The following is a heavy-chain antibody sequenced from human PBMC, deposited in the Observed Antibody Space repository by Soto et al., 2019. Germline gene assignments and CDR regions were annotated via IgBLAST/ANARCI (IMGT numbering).Heavy chain of an antibody. CDR2: IYYSGST. CDR3: ARANRAMVPSPEALNM. Sequence: SETLSLTCTVSGGSVSRGSYYWSWIRQPPGKGLEWIGYIYYSGSTNYNPSLKSRVTISVDTSKNTLYLQMGSLRGEDTAVYYCARANRAMVPSPEALNMWGQGTMVTVSS. CDR1: GGSVSRGSYY. D-gene: IGHD3-10*01. J-gene: IGHJ3*02. V-gene: IGHV4-61*01.